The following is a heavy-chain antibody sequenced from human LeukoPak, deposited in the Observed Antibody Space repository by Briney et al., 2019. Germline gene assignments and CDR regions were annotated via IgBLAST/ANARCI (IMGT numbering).Heavy chain of an antibody. CDR1: GFTFSSYG. Sequence: GGSLRLSCAASGFTFSSYGMHWVRQAPGKGLEWVAVISYDGSNKYYADSVKGRFTISRDNSKNTPYLQMNSLRAEDTAVYYCARDNYDSSGPYYFDYWGQGTLVTVSS. CDR3: ARDNYDSSGPYYFDY. D-gene: IGHD3-22*01. CDR2: ISYDGSNK. J-gene: IGHJ4*02. V-gene: IGHV3-30*03.